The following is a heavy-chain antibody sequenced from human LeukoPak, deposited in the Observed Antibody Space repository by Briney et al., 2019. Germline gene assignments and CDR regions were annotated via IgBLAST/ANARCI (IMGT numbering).Heavy chain of an antibody. J-gene: IGHJ4*02. D-gene: IGHD3-3*01. CDR3: ARLTRRSGNYFEN. CDR1: DDSISSSGAYY. V-gene: IGHV4-31*03. CDR2: ISYSGRT. Sequence: SETLSLTCTVSDDSISSSGAYYWSWIRQHPGKGLEWIGYISYSGRTYYNPSLKSRVTISVGTSKNQFSLKLSSVTAADTAVYYCARLTRRSGNYFENWGQGTLVTVSS.